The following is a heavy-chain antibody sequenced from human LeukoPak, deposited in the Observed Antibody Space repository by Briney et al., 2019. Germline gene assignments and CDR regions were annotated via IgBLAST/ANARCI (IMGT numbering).Heavy chain of an antibody. V-gene: IGHV1-69*04. CDR3: ARGGDIVVVPAAMPLDY. Sequence: SVKVSCKASGGTFSSYAISWVRQAPGQGLEWMGRIIPILGIANYAQKFQGRVTITADKSTSTAYMELSSLRSEDTAVYYCARGGDIVVVPAAMPLDYWGQGTLVTVSS. CDR1: GGTFSSYA. CDR2: IIPILGIA. J-gene: IGHJ4*02. D-gene: IGHD2-2*01.